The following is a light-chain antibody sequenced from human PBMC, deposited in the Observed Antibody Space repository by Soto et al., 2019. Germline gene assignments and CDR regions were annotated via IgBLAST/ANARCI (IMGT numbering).Light chain of an antibody. J-gene: IGKJ5*01. Sequence: DIQMTQSPSTLSASVGDRVTITCRASQSISSWLAWYQQKPGKAPKLLIYKASSLESGVPSRFSGSGSGTEFTLTISSLQPDDFANYYCQQYNSSPITFGQGTRLEIK. CDR1: QSISSW. CDR3: QQYNSSPIT. V-gene: IGKV1-5*03. CDR2: KAS.